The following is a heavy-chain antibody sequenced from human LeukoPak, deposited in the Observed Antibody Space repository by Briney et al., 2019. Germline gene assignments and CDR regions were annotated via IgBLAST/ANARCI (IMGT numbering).Heavy chain of an antibody. CDR3: AKSGTTYCSDSGCYLDV. CDR1: GFTFSSYW. Sequence: PGGSLRLSCAASGFTFSSYWMSWVRQAPGKGLEWVANIKQDGSEKYYVDSVKGRFTISRDNAKNSLYLQMNSLRAEDTAVYYCAKSGTTYCSDSGCYLDVWGRGTLVTVSS. V-gene: IGHV3-7*01. CDR2: IKQDGSEK. D-gene: IGHD2-2*01. J-gene: IGHJ3*01.